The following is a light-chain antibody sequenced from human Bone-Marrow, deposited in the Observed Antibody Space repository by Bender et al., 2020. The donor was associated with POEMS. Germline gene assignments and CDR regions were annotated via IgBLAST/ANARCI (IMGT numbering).Light chain of an antibody. CDR2: RND. Sequence: QSVLTQPPSASTTPGQRGTISCSGSSSNIGVNFVFWYQQLPGTAPKLLISRNDQRPSGVPDRFSGSKSGTSGSLAISGLRSEDEADYYCAAWDDSLSIYVFGTGTKVTVL. V-gene: IGLV1-47*01. CDR3: AAWDDSLSIYV. J-gene: IGLJ1*01. CDR1: SSNIGVNF.